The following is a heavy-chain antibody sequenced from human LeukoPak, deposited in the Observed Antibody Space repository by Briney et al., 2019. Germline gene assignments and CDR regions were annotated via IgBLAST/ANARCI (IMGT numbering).Heavy chain of an antibody. D-gene: IGHD3-3*01. V-gene: IGHV3-30*02. CDR1: GFTFSTYG. CDR3: AKDADSIFSYYMDV. Sequence: GGSLRLSCAASGFTFSTYGMHWVRQAPGKGLEWVAFVRYDGSKKYYTNSVKGRFTISRDNSKNTLYLQMNSLRAEDSAVYYCAKDADSIFSYYMDVWGNGTTVTVSS. CDR2: VRYDGSKK. J-gene: IGHJ6*03.